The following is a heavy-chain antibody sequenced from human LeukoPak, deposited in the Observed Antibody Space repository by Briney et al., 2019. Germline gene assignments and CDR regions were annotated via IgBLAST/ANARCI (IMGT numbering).Heavy chain of an antibody. CDR3: AKVGSITMIVVVTPYYFDY. Sequence: AGGSLRLSCAASGFTFSSYAMSWVRQAPGKGLEWVSAISGSGGSTCYADSVKGRFTISRDNSKNTLYLQMNSLRAEDTAVYYCAKVGSITMIVVVTPYYFDYWGQGTLVTVSS. CDR2: ISGSGGST. J-gene: IGHJ4*02. V-gene: IGHV3-23*01. CDR1: GFTFSSYA. D-gene: IGHD3-22*01.